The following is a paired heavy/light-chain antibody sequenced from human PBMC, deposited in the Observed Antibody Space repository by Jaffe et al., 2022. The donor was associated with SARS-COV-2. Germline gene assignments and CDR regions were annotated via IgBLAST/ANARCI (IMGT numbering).Light chain of an antibody. V-gene: IGKV2D-29*01. J-gene: IGKJ3*01. CDR3: MQSIQLPSFT. CDR1: QSLLHSDGKTY. Sequence: DIVMTQTPLSLSVTPGQPASISCKSSQSLLHSDGKTYLYWYLQKPGQPPQLLIYEVSNRFSGVPDRFSGSGSGTDFTLKISRVEAEDVGVYYCMQSIQLPSFTFGPGTKVDIK. CDR2: EVS.
Heavy chain of an antibody. CDR1: GYTFTSYG. J-gene: IGHJ6*02. CDR2: ISAYNGNT. CDR3: ARSGGGFWSGYYYPYYYGMDV. Sequence: QVQLVQSGAEVKKPGASVKVSCKASGYTFTSYGISWVRQAPGQGLEWMGWISAYNGNTNYAQKLQGRVTMTTDTSTSTAYMELRSLRSDDTAVYYCARSGGGFWSGYYYPYYYGMDVWGQGTTVTVSS. V-gene: IGHV1-18*01. D-gene: IGHD3-3*01.